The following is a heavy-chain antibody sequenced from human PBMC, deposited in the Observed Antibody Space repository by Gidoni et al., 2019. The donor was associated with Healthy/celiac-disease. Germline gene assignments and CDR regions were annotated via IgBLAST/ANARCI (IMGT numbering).Heavy chain of an antibody. D-gene: IGHD4-17*01. J-gene: IGHJ6*02. V-gene: IGHV1-69*01. CDR2: IIPIFGTA. Sequence: QVQLVQSGAEVKKPGSSVKVSCQASGGTFSSYAICWVRQAPGQGLEWMGGIIPIFGTANYAQKFQGRVTITADESTSTAYMELSSLRSEDTAVYYCARIMTTVTTTGDVCYGMDVWGQGTTVTVSS. CDR1: GGTFSSYA. CDR3: ARIMTTVTTTGDVCYGMDV.